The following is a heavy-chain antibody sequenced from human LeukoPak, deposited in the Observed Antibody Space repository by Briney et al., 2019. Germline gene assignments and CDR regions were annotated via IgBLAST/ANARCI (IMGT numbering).Heavy chain of an antibody. J-gene: IGHJ3*02. V-gene: IGHV3-33*01. CDR1: GFTFSSYG. D-gene: IGHD1-26*01. Sequence: PGRSLRLSCAASGFTFSSYGMHWVRQAPGKGLEWVAVIWYDGSNKYYADSVKGRFTISRDNSKNTLYLQMYSLRAEDTAVYYCARGIVGATLPDAFDIWGQGTMVTVSS. CDR2: IWYDGSNK. CDR3: ARGIVGATLPDAFDI.